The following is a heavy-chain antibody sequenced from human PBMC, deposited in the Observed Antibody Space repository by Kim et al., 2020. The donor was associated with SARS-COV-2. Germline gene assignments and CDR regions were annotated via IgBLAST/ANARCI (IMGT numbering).Heavy chain of an antibody. CDR2: IKQDGSEK. CDR1: GFTFSSYW. V-gene: IGHV3-7*03. Sequence: GGSLRLSCAASGFTFSSYWMSWVRQAPGKGLEWVANIKQDGSEKYYVDSVKGRFTISRDNAKNSLYLQMNSLRAEDTAVYYCARVKGVVVPDLGYFDLWGRGTLVTVSS. J-gene: IGHJ2*01. D-gene: IGHD2-2*01. CDR3: ARVKGVVVPDLGYFDL.